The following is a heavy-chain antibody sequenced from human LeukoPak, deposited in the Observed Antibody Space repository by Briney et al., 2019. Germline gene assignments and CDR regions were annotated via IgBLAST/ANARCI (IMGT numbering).Heavy chain of an antibody. J-gene: IGHJ3*02. CDR2: IHGGGGT. CDR1: GFSVSTYY. V-gene: IGHV3-66*01. CDR3: ARNPGAFDI. Sequence: GGSLRLSCGASGFSVSTYYMTWVRQAPGKGLEWVSFIHGGGGTDYADSVKGRFTISRDTSKHTVYLQMNNLRADDTAVYYCARNPGAFDIWGQGTMVTVSS.